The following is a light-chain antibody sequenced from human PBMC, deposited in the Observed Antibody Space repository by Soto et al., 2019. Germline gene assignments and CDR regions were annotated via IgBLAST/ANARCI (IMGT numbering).Light chain of an antibody. V-gene: IGKV1-39*01. Sequence: DIQGTRSPASRCSSLLDTVTITCRASQSIGKHLNWYQQKPGKAPKFLIYSVSSLQSGVPSRFSGSGSGTDFTLTINSLQPEDLATYYCQQGYSSAITFGQGTRLEI. CDR1: QSIGKH. J-gene: IGKJ5*01. CDR2: SVS. CDR3: QQGYSSAIT.